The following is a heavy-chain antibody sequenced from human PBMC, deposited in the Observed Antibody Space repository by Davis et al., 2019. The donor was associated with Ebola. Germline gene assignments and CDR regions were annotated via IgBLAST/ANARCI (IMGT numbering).Heavy chain of an antibody. D-gene: IGHD3-22*01. CDR3: AKDIEVVVITDYYGMDV. CDR1: GFTFSSYA. Sequence: GESLKISCAASGFTFSSYAMSWVRQAPGKGLEWVSAISGSGGSTYYADSVKGRFTISRDNSKNTLYLQMNSLRAEDTAVYYCAKDIEVVVITDYYGMDVWGQGTTVTVSS. J-gene: IGHJ6*02. V-gene: IGHV3-23*01. CDR2: ISGSGGST.